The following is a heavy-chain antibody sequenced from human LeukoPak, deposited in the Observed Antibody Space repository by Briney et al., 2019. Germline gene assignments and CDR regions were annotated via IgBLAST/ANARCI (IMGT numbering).Heavy chain of an antibody. CDR2: TSHDVSNI. D-gene: IGHD2-21*02. CDR1: GFTFSSYW. Sequence: PGRSLRLSCAASGFTFSSYWMSWVRQAPGKGLEWVAVTSHDVSNIYYADSVEGRFTNSRDNSKNTLFLQLNGLKTGDTAVYFCARGDMVIPAIWAFDLWGEGTMVTV. CDR3: ARGDMVIPAIWAFDL. V-gene: IGHV3-30*03. J-gene: IGHJ3*01.